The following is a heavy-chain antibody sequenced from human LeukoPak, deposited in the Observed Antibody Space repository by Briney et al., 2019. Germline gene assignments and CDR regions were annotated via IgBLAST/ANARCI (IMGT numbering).Heavy chain of an antibody. Sequence: ASVTVSCKASGYTFTGYYMHWVRQAPGQGLEWMVWINPNSGGTNYAQKFQGRVTMTRDTSITTAYLELSSLRSDDTAVYYCAREVDCSSPSCQLDYWGQGTLVTVSS. D-gene: IGHD2-2*01. J-gene: IGHJ4*02. CDR3: AREVDCSSPSCQLDY. V-gene: IGHV1-2*02. CDR2: INPNSGGT. CDR1: GYTFTGYY.